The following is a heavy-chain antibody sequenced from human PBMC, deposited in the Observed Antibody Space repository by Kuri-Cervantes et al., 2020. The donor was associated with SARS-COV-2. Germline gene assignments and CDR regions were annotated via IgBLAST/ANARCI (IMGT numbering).Heavy chain of an antibody. CDR1: GYTLTELS. CDR3: ARHHPKYGSRSYTNDAFDV. V-gene: IGHV1-24*01. Sequence: ASVKVSCKVSGYTLTELSMHWVRQAPGKGLEWMGGFDPEDGETIYAQKFQGRVTMTEDTSTDTAYMELSSLRPEDSALYYCARHHPKYGSRSYTNDAFDVWGQGTMVTVSS. J-gene: IGHJ3*01. CDR2: FDPEDGET. D-gene: IGHD3-10*01.